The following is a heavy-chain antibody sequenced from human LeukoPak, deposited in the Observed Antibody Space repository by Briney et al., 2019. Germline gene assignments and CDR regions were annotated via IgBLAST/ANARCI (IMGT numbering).Heavy chain of an antibody. Sequence: SETLSLTCAVYGGSFSGYYWSWIRQPPGKGLEWIGEINNSGSTNYNPSLKSRVTISVDTSKNQFSLKLSSVTAADTAVYYCARAAYVDIVATIYYFDYWGQGTLVTVSS. V-gene: IGHV4-34*01. CDR2: INNSGST. CDR1: GGSFSGYY. CDR3: ARAAYVDIVATIYYFDY. D-gene: IGHD5-12*01. J-gene: IGHJ4*02.